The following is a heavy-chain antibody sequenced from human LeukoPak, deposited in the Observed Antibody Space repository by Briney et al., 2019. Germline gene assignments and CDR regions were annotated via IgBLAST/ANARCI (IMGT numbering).Heavy chain of an antibody. J-gene: IGHJ4*02. CDR3: VSSRDGFNSPFDY. CDR1: GFTSSSSV. Sequence: GGSLRLSCSASGFTSSSSVMHWVRQAPGKGLEYVSAITTNGRRTYYADSVKGRFTISRDNSKNTLYLQMSSLRVEDTAVYYCVSSRDGFNSPFDYWGQGTLVTVSS. V-gene: IGHV3-64D*06. CDR2: ITTNGRRT. D-gene: IGHD5-24*01.